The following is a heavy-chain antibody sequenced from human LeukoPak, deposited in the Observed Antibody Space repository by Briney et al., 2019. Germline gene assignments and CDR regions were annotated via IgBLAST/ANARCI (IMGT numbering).Heavy chain of an antibody. V-gene: IGHV3-48*04. D-gene: IGHD6-13*01. CDR2: VSSSSFKI. Sequence: PGGSLRLSCAASEFTFVRYAMNWVRQAPGKGLEWVSYVSSSSFKIGYADSVKGRFTISRDNAKNSLYLQMNSLRAEDTAVYYCARSGIAAAGNGMDVWGQGTTVTVSS. CDR3: ARSGIAAAGNGMDV. J-gene: IGHJ6*02. CDR1: EFTFVRYA.